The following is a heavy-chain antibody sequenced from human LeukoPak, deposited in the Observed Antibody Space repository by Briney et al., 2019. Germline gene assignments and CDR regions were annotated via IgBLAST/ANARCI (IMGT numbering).Heavy chain of an antibody. CDR3: AKPPVAGTYEYFQH. D-gene: IGHD6-19*01. J-gene: IGHJ1*01. CDR1: GFTFSSYA. CDR2: ISGSGGST. Sequence: GGSLRLSCAASGFTFSSYAMSWVRQAPGKGPEWVSAISGSGGSTYYADSVKGRFTISRDNSKNTLYLQMNSLRAEDTAVYYCAKPPVAGTYEYFQHWGQGTLVTVSS. V-gene: IGHV3-23*01.